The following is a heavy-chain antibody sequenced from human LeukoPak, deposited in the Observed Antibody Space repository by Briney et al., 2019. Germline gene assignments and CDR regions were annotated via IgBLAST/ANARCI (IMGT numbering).Heavy chain of an antibody. J-gene: IGHJ4*02. CDR1: GFTFNDYY. Sequence: KPGGSLRLSCAASGFTFNDYYMRWIRQAPGKGLEWVSYISSGGSTTYYADSVKGRFTISRDNAENSLSLQMDSLRAEETAVYYCARELRKSSGYYHALGYWGQGTLVTVSS. CDR2: ISSGGSTT. D-gene: IGHD3-22*01. CDR3: ARELRKSSGYYHALGY. V-gene: IGHV3-11*01.